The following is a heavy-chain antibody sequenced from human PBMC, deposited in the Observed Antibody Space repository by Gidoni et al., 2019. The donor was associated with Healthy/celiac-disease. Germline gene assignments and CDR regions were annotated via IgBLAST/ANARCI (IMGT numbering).Heavy chain of an antibody. CDR1: GGSFSGYY. CDR2: IKHSGST. CDR3: ARSYSSGWLDY. Sequence: QVQLQQWGAGLLTPSETLSLTCAVSGGSFSGYYWSWIRQPPGKGLEWIGEIKHSGSTNYNPSLKSRVTISVDTSKNQFSLKLSSVTAADTAVYYCARSYSSGWLDYWGQGTLVTVSS. J-gene: IGHJ4*02. V-gene: IGHV4-34*01. D-gene: IGHD6-19*01.